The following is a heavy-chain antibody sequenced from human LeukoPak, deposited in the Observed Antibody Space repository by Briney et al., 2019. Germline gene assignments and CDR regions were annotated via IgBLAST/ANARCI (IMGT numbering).Heavy chain of an antibody. CDR3: ARGPITEDGTFHSPNA. CDR2: IYYSGST. D-gene: IGHD1-1*01. V-gene: IGHV4-39*02. J-gene: IGHJ5*02. Sequence: SETLSLTCTVSGGSISSSSYYWGWIRQPPGKGLEWIGSIYYSGSTYYNPSLKSRVTISRDTSKNHFSLKVSSVTAADTAVYYCARGPITEDGTFHSPNAWGQGTLVTVSS. CDR1: GGSISSSSYY.